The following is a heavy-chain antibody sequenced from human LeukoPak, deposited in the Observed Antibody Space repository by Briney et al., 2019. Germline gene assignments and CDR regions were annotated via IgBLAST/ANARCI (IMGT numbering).Heavy chain of an antibody. CDR1: GYTFTGYY. CDR2: INPNSGGT. J-gene: IGHJ3*02. CDR3: ARVDCSGGSCYAWI. V-gene: IGHV1-2*02. Sequence: ASVKVSCKASGYTFTGYYMHWVRQAPGQGLEWMGWINPNSGGTNYAQKFQGRVTMTRDTSISTAYMELSRLRSDDTAVYYCARVDCSGGSCYAWIWGQGTMVTVSS. D-gene: IGHD2-15*01.